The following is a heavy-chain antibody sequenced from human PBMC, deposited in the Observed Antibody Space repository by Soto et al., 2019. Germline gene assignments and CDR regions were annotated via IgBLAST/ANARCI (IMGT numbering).Heavy chain of an antibody. CDR2: IIPIFGTA. CDR3: ARLPYYYGSGSLNWFDP. D-gene: IGHD3-10*01. CDR1: GGTFSSYA. Sequence: QVQLVQSEAEVKKPGSSVKVSCKASGGTFSSYAISWVRQAPGQGLEWMGGIIPIFGTANYAQKFQGRVTITADESTSTAYMELSSRRSEDTVVYYCARLPYYYGSGSLNWFDPWGKGTLVTVSS. J-gene: IGHJ5*02. V-gene: IGHV1-69*01.